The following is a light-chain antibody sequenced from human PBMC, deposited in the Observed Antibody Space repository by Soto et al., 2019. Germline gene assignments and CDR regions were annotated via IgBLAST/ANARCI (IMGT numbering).Light chain of an antibody. V-gene: IGKV4-1*01. CDR3: QQYHVNPLT. J-gene: IGKJ4*01. CDR2: WAS. CDR1: QSVLYSPSNKNY. Sequence: DIVMTQSPDSLAVSLGERATINCKSSQSVLYSPSNKNYLAWYQQKPGQPPKQLIYWASTRESGVPDRFSGSGSGTDFTLTISSLQAEDAAVYYCQQYHVNPLTFGGGTKVEI.